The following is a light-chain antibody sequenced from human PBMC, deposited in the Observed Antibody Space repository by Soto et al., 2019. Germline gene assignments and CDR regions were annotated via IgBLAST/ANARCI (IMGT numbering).Light chain of an antibody. CDR1: QTVRNNY. CDR3: QQYGSSPWT. CDR2: GAS. V-gene: IGKV3-20*01. J-gene: IGKJ1*01. Sequence: EFVLTQSPGTLSLSPGERATLSCRASQTVRNNYLAWYQQKPGQAPRLLIYGASGRATGIPDRFSGSGSGTDFTLTINRLEPEDFAVYYCQQYGSSPWTFGQGTKVDIK.